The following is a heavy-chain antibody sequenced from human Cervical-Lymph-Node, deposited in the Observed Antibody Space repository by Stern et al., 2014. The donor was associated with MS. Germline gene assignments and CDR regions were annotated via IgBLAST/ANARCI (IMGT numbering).Heavy chain of an antibody. J-gene: IGHJ4*02. V-gene: IGHV4-39*01. CDR3: AKHACTGAACPFDL. Sequence: VQLEESGPGLVKPSETLSLTCAVSGDSLSSSTHYWAWIRHPPGKRLAWQGSVYYSGSTYSTPSLKSPVTISVATSKNHSSLGLSSGTAADTAVYYCAKHACTGAACPFDLWGQGTLVTVSS. CDR2: VYYSGST. CDR1: GDSLSSSTHY. D-gene: IGHD2-8*02.